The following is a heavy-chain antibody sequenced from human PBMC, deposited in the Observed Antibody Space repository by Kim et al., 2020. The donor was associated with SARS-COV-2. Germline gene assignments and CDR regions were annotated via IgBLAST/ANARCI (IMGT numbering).Heavy chain of an antibody. Sequence: VKGRFTISRDNAKNSLYLQMNSLRAEDTAVYYCARVPYSSSWLTIYFDYWGQGTLVTVSS. J-gene: IGHJ4*02. D-gene: IGHD6-13*01. CDR3: ARVPYSSSWLTIYFDY. V-gene: IGHV3-48*03.